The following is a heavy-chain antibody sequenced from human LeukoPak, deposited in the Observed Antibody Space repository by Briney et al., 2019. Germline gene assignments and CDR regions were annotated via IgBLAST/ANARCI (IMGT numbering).Heavy chain of an antibody. Sequence: PGGPLTLSCLGAGFVFSNHVIHCVRQAPGQGREWGSLILYDGSGKHYADSVGGRLTISRDNAKNAVYLQMDSLTAEDTAIYYCARDLWGVAVAGAGKDVWGQGTTVTVSS. J-gene: IGHJ6*02. CDR3: ARDLWGVAVAGAGKDV. V-gene: IGHV3-30*04. D-gene: IGHD3-16*01. CDR2: ILYDGSGK. CDR1: GFVFSNHV.